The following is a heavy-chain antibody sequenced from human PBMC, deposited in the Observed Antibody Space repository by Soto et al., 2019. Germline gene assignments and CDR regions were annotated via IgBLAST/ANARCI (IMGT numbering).Heavy chain of an antibody. J-gene: IGHJ4*02. V-gene: IGHV3-21*01. CDR2: ISNSSRYI. CDR3: VRASYSSSWACYFDS. CDR1: GFTFTNYS. D-gene: IGHD6-13*01. Sequence: KPGGSLRLSCAASGFTFTNYSMNWVRQAPGRGLEWVSSISNSSRYIYYADSMKGRFTISRDNAKNSLSLQMDSLRADDTAIYYCVRASYSSSWACYFDSWGQGTLVTV.